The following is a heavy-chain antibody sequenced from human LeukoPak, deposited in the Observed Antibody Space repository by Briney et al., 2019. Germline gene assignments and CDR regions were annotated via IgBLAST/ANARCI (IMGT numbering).Heavy chain of an antibody. Sequence: GGSLRLSCAASGFTFGSYWMNWVRHAPGKGLEWVANTNQAGTEKCYVDSVKGRFTISRDNAMNSLFLQMNSLRAEDTAVYFCARVRGGYYFDYWGQGTLVTVSS. D-gene: IGHD5-24*01. CDR3: ARVRGGYYFDY. CDR1: GFTFGSYW. V-gene: IGHV3-7*04. J-gene: IGHJ4*02. CDR2: TNQAGTEK.